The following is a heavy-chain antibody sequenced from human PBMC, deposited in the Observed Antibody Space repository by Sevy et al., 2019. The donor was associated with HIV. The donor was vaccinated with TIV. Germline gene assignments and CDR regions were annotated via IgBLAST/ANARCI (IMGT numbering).Heavy chain of an antibody. CDR1: GYTFTSYD. CDR3: ARALSSLWELPFRFDP. Sequence: ASVKVSCKASGYTFTSYDINWVRQATGQGLEWMGWMNPNSGNTGYAQKFQGRVTMTRNTSISTAYMELSSLRSEDTAVYYCARALSSLWELPFRFDPWGQGTLVTVSS. D-gene: IGHD1-26*01. V-gene: IGHV1-8*01. J-gene: IGHJ5*02. CDR2: MNPNSGNT.